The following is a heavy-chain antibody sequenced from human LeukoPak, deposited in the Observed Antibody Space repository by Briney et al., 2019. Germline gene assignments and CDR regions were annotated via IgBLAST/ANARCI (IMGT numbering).Heavy chain of an antibody. J-gene: IGHJ4*02. D-gene: IGHD4-17*01. Sequence: SETLSLTCTVSGGSISSYYWSWIRQPPGKGLEWFGYIYYSGSTNYNPSLKSRVTISVDTSKNQFSLKLSSVTAADTAVYYCARVRDGDYFAAWGQGTLVTVSS. CDR1: GGSISSYY. CDR3: ARVRDGDYFAA. CDR2: IYYSGST. V-gene: IGHV4-59*01.